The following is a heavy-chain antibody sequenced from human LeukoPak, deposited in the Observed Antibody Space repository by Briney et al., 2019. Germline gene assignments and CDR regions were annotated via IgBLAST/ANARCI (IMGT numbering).Heavy chain of an antibody. D-gene: IGHD3-16*02. V-gene: IGHV3-74*01. Sequence: PGGSLRLSCAASGFTFSSYWMHWVRQAPGKGLVWVSRINSDGSSTSYADSVKGRFTISRDNAENTLYLQMNSLRAEDTAVYYCASLAPSVNYYMDVWGKGTTVTVSS. J-gene: IGHJ6*03. CDR2: INSDGSST. CDR1: GFTFSSYW. CDR3: ASLAPSVNYYMDV.